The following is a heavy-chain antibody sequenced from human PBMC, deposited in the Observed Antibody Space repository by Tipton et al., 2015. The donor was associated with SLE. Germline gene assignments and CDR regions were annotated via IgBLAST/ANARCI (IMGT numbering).Heavy chain of an antibody. Sequence: GSLRLSCTASGFTFGDYAMSWVRQAPGKGLEWVSAISGSGGSTYYADSVEGRFTISRDNSKNTLYLQMNSLRAEDTAVYYCAKEDGDLPDYWGQGTLVTVSS. CDR2: ISGSGGST. J-gene: IGHJ4*02. CDR1: GFTFGDYA. D-gene: IGHD4-17*01. CDR3: AKEDGDLPDY. V-gene: IGHV3-23*01.